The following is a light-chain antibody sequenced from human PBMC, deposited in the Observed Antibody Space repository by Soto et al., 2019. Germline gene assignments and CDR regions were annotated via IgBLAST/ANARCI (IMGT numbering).Light chain of an antibody. CDR3: QQYENLPPT. CDR1: QDIANS. CDR2: DAS. J-gene: IGKJ5*01. V-gene: IGKV1-33*01. Sequence: DIQMTQSPSSLSASIGDRVILTGQASQDIANSLNWYQHKPGKAPKLLIYDASNLERGVPARFSGSGSGTDFSFTISSLQPEDIATYYCQQYENLPPTFGQGTRLEIK.